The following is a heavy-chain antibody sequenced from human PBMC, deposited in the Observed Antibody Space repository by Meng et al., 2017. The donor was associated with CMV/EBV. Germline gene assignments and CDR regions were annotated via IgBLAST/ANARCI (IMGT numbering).Heavy chain of an antibody. CDR3: ARYGGNPGGFDY. J-gene: IGHJ4*02. D-gene: IGHD4/OR15-4a*01. V-gene: IGHV4-34*01. CDR1: GGSFSGYY. CDR2: INHSGST. Sequence: CAVYGGSFSGYYWSWLRQPPGKGLEWIGEINHSGSTNYNPSLKSRVTISVDTSKNQFSLKLSSVTAADTAVYYCARYGGNPGGFDYWGQGTLVTVSS.